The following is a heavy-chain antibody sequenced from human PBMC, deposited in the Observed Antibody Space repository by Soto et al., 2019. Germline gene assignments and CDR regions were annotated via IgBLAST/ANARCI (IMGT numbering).Heavy chain of an antibody. CDR3: ARGLKGYCSSTSCYTTYYYYYGMDV. CDR2: INPNSGDT. D-gene: IGHD2-2*01. CDR1: GYTFTGYY. Sequence: GASVKVSCKASGYTFTGYYVHWVRQAPGQGLEWMGWINPNSGDTYLAQRFQGRVTMNRDTSIGTAYMELRGLTSDDTAEYYCARGLKGYCSSTSCYTTYYYYYGMDVWGQGTTVTVSS. V-gene: IGHV1-2*02. J-gene: IGHJ6*02.